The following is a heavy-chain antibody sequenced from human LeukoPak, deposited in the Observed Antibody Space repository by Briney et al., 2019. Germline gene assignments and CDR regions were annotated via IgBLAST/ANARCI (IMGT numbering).Heavy chain of an antibody. CDR2: IKQDGSEK. Sequence: GGSLRLSCAASGFTFSSYAMSWVRQAPGRGLEWVANIKQDGSEKYYVDSVKGRFTISRDNTKNSLYLQMNSLRAEDTAVYYCARDLGDCSSTSCYYYYYYGMDVWGQGATVTVSS. D-gene: IGHD2-2*01. J-gene: IGHJ6*02. CDR3: ARDLGDCSSTSCYYYYYYGMDV. CDR1: GFTFSSYA. V-gene: IGHV3-7*01.